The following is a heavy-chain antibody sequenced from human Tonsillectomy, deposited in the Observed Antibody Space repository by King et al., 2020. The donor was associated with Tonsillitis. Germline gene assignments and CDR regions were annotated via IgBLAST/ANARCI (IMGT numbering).Heavy chain of an antibody. CDR1: GFTFISYA. Sequence: VQLVESGGGLVQPGGSLRLSCAASGFTFISYAMTWVRQAPGKGLEWVSAISGSGSSTYYADSVKGRFTISRDNSKNTLYLQMNSLRAEDTAVYYCAKGASGGSFSSLGSGFDYWGQGTLVTVSS. CDR3: AKGASGGSFSSLGSGFDY. V-gene: IGHV3-23*04. J-gene: IGHJ4*02. CDR2: ISGSGSST. D-gene: IGHD2-15*01.